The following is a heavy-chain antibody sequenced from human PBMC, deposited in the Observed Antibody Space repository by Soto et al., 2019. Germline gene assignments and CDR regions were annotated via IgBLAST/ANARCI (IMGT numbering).Heavy chain of an antibody. CDR2: INHRGTT. V-gene: IGHV4-34*01. D-gene: IGHD1-26*01. Sequence: SETLSLTCAAYGGSFSGYYWNWIRQPPGKGLEWIGKINHRGTTNYNPSLKSRVTISVDTSRNQLSLKLSSVTAADTAVYYRARGLVGATHYDAFDSWGQGTMGTVS. CDR1: GGSFSGYY. CDR3: ARGLVGATHYDAFDS. J-gene: IGHJ3*02.